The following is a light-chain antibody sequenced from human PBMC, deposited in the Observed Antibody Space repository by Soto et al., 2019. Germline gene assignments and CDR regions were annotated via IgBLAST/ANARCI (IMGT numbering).Light chain of an antibody. CDR2: AAA. CDR1: QGISSY. J-gene: IGKJ3*01. CDR3: QWNCCAPET. V-gene: IGKV1-9*01. Sequence: TSQASQGISSYLALYQQKPGKAPKLLIYAAATLQSGVTSRVSGIGPKTAFDLTLRALQPEDSATQFYQWNCCAPETFGPGTKVDIK.